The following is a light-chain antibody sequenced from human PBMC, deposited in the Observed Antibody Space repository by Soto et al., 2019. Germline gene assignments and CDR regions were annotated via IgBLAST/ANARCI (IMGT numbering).Light chain of an antibody. Sequence: SYELTQSPSVSVSPGQTARITCSGDALPKQYVYWYQQKPGQAPVLVIYKDTERPSGIPARFSGSTSGTTVTLTISGVQAEDEADYYCQAADSGDTFNVFGGWTKLTV. CDR1: ALPKQY. CDR3: QAADSGDTFNV. CDR2: KDT. J-gene: IGLJ3*02. V-gene: IGLV3-25*02.